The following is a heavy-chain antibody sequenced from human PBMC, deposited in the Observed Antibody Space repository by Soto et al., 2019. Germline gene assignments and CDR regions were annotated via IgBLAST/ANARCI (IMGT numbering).Heavy chain of an antibody. CDR1: GFSLSTGGVG. D-gene: IGHD3-16*01. V-gene: IGHV2-5*02. Sequence: QITLKESGPTLVKPKQTLTLTCTFSGFSLSTGGVGVGWIRQPPGKALEWLALIYWDDDKRYSPSLKSRLTITKDTSKNQVVLTMTNMDPVDTATYYCAHSLYDYVWGTNWFDPWGQGTLVTVSS. CDR2: IYWDDDK. J-gene: IGHJ5*02. CDR3: AHSLYDYVWGTNWFDP.